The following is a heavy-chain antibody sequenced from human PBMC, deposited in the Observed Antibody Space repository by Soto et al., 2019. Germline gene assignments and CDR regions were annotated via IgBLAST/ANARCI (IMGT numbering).Heavy chain of an antibody. CDR2: IFSSGRT. Sequence: VQLQESGPGLVKPSETLSLSCDVSGASLLSSYWSWVRQPAGKGLEWIGHIFSSGRTSYNPSLKSRVTLSIDTPNSKFSLSLTSVTAADTAVYYCAKGWDVKYFDNWGQGARVTVSS. CDR3: AKGWDVKYFDN. D-gene: IGHD1-26*01. V-gene: IGHV4-4*07. CDR1: GASLLSSY. J-gene: IGHJ4*02.